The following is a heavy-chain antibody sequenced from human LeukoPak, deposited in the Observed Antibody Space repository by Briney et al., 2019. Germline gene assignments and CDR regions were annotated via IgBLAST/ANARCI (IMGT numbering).Heavy chain of an antibody. CDR2: IRYDGSNK. Sequence: PGGSLRLSCAASGFTFSSYGMHWVRQAPGKGLEWVAFIRYDGSNKYYADSVKGRFTISRDNSKNTLYLQMNSLRAEDTAVYYCAKTLLGGDFWSGYPFDYWGQGTLVTVSS. CDR1: GFTFSSYG. J-gene: IGHJ4*02. V-gene: IGHV3-30*02. D-gene: IGHD3-3*01. CDR3: AKTLLGGDFWSGYPFDY.